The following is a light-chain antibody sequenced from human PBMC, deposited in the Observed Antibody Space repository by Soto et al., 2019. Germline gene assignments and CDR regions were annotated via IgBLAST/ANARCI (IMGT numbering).Light chain of an antibody. CDR1: QSVSSN. CDR2: AVS. J-gene: IGKJ2*01. CDR3: QQHNHWPS. Sequence: EIVMTQSPATLSVSQGERATLSCRASQSVSSNLAWFQQKPGQAPGLLLYAVSTRATGVPGRFSGSGSGTEFTLTISSLQSEDSAVYYCQQHNHWPSFGQGTKLEIK. V-gene: IGKV3-15*01.